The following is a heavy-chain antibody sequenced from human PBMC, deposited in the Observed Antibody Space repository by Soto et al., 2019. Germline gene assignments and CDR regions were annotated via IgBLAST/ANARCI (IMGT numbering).Heavy chain of an antibody. CDR1: GYSFPSYT. V-gene: IGHV1-3*01. CDR2: INAGIGDT. Sequence: ASVKVSCKASGYSFPSYTMHWVRQAPGQRLEWMGWINAGIGDTKYSEKFQGRVTITRDTPASTAYMEVSSQRSEDTAVYYCARSPPITVSGPPSRGLHYYSGMDVWGQGTMVTVSS. D-gene: IGHD6-19*01. J-gene: IGHJ6*02. CDR3: ARSPPITVSGPPSRGLHYYSGMDV.